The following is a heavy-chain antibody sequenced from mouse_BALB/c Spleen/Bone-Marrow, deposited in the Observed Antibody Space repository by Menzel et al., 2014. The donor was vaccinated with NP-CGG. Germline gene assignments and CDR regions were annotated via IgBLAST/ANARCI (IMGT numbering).Heavy chain of an antibody. CDR3: HYYGYGGAMDY. Sequence: VQLQQSGPDLVKPGASVKISCKASGYSFTGYYVHWVKQSLGKSLEWIGRVNPNNGGTSVNQKFKGKAIFTVDKSSSAAYMELRSLTSDDSAVYYCHYYGYGGAMDYWGQGTSVTVSA. CDR1: GYSFTGYY. V-gene: IGHV1-26*01. J-gene: IGHJ4*01. D-gene: IGHD1-2*01. CDR2: VNPNNGGT.